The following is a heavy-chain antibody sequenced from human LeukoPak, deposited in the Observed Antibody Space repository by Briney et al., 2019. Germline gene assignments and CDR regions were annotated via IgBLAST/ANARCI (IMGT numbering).Heavy chain of an antibody. J-gene: IGHJ4*02. D-gene: IGHD5-18*01. CDR2: INAGNGNT. CDR3: ASSEPLGQLWFNYFDY. CDR1: GYTFTSYA. V-gene: IGHV1-3*01. Sequence: ASVKVSCKASGYTFTSYAMHWVRQAPGQRLEWMGWINAGNGNTKYSQKFQGRVTITRDTSASTAYMELSSLRSEDTAVYYCASSEPLGQLWFNYFDYWGQGTLVTVSS.